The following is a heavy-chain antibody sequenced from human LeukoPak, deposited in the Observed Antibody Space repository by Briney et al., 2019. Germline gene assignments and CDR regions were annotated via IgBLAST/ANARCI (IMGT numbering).Heavy chain of an antibody. Sequence: QPGGSLRLSCAASGFTFSSYEMNWVGQAPGKGLEWVSYISSSGSTIYYADSVKGRFTISRDNAKNSLYLQMNSLRAEDTAVYYCARESCSGGSCYLDYWGQGTLVTVSS. J-gene: IGHJ4*02. CDR1: GFTFSSYE. CDR3: ARESCSGGSCYLDY. D-gene: IGHD2-15*01. CDR2: ISSSGSTI. V-gene: IGHV3-48*03.